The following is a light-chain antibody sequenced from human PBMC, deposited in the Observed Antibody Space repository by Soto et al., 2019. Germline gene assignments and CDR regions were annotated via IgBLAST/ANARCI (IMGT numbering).Light chain of an antibody. J-gene: IGKJ1*01. CDR2: KAS. CDR3: QQYSYYST. CDR1: QSISSW. V-gene: IGKV1-5*03. Sequence: DIQMTQSPSTLSASVGDRVTITCRASQSISSWLAWYQQKPGKAPKLLIYKASSLESGAPSRFSGSGYGTEFALTISSLQPEDFATYYCQQYSYYSTFGQGTKVDIK.